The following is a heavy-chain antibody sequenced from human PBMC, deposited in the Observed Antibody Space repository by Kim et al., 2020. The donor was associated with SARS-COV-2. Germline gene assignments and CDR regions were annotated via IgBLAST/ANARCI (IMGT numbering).Heavy chain of an antibody. D-gene: IGHD1-1*01. CDR1: GFTFSNYG. Sequence: GGSLRLSCVASGFTFSNYGMHWVRQAPGKGLEWVAVISYDGSLEFFGDSVKGRFTISRDNSKKTVYLQMDSLRTEDTAVYYCAKDWKEWEMATTGDLLYNCFDPWGQGTLVIVSS. J-gene: IGHJ5*02. CDR2: ISYDGSLE. CDR3: AKDWKEWEMATTGDLLYNCFDP. V-gene: IGHV3-30*18.